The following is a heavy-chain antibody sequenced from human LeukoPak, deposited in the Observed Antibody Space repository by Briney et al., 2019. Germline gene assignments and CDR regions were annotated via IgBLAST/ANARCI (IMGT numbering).Heavy chain of an antibody. J-gene: IGHJ4*02. D-gene: IGHD3-16*01. CDR2: INHSGST. V-gene: IGHV4-34*01. CDR3: ARGLGNVWGSLQYYFDY. CDR1: GGSFSGYY. Sequence: PSETLSLTCAVYGGSFSGYYWSWIRQPPGKGLEWIGEINHSGSTNYNPSLKSRVTISVDTSKNQFSLKLSSVTAADTAVYYCARGLGNVWGSLQYYFDYWGQGTLVTVSS.